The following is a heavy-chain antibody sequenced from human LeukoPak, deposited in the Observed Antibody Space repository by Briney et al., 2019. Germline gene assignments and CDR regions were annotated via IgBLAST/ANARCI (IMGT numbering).Heavy chain of an antibody. CDR2: INHSGST. CDR1: GGSFSGYY. Sequence: PSETLSLTCAVYGGSFSGYYWSWIRQPPGKGLEWIGEINHSGSTNYNPSLKSRVTISVDTSKNQFSLKLSSVTAADTAVYYCARQRHDVFFFDYWGQGTLVTVSS. J-gene: IGHJ4*02. D-gene: IGHD1-1*01. V-gene: IGHV4-34*01. CDR3: ARQRHDVFFFDY.